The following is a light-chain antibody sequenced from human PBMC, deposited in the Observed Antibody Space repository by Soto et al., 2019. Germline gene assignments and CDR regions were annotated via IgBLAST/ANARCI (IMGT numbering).Light chain of an antibody. CDR2: KAS. J-gene: IGKJ2*01. CDR3: QQYNSYPYT. V-gene: IGKV1-5*03. CDR1: QSISSW. Sequence: DLQMTQSPSTLSASVGDRVTITCRASQSISSWLAWYQQKPGKAPKLLIYKASSLESGVPSRFSGSGSGTEFTLTISSLQPDDFANYYCQQYNSYPYTFGQGTKLEIK.